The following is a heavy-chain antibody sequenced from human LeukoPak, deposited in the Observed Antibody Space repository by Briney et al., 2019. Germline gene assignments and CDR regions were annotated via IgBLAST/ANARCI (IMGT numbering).Heavy chain of an antibody. J-gene: IGHJ5*02. CDR3: VRDKMMDDRGVGFDP. CDR2: ISYDGSNK. Sequence: GGSLRLSCAASGFTFSSYAMHWVRQAPGKGLEWVAVISYDGSNKYYADSVKGRFTISRDNSKNTLYLQMNSVGAEDTAVYYCVRDKMMDDRGVGFDPWGQGTLVTVSS. CDR1: GFTFSSYA. D-gene: IGHD1-1*01. V-gene: IGHV3-30-3*01.